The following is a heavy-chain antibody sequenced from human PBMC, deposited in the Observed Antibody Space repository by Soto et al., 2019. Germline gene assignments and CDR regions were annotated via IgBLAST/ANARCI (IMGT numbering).Heavy chain of an antibody. CDR2: ISGYTEKT. Sequence: ASVKVSCKTSGYNFSNFGVTWVRQAPGQVLEWLGLISGYTEKTNYAQKVQGRVTLTADTSTSTAYMEMRALRSDDTAMYYCARSDYYEDSGAFEYGGQGTPVTVSS. CDR1: GYNFSNFG. D-gene: IGHD4-17*01. J-gene: IGHJ4*02. V-gene: IGHV1-18*04. CDR3: ARSDYYEDSGAFEY.